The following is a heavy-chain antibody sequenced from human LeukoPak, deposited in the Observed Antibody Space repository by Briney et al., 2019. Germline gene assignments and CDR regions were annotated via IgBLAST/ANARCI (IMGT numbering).Heavy chain of an antibody. CDR2: MYTSGST. V-gene: IGHV4-61*02. CDR3: ARDADYGSGSHEGFDY. D-gene: IGHD3-10*01. Sequence: PSQTLSLTCTVSGGSISSGSYYWSWIRQPAGKGLEWIARMYTSGSTNYNPSLKSRVTISVDTSKNQFSLKLSPVTAADTAVYYCARDADYGSGSHEGFDYWGQGTLVTVSS. CDR1: GGSISSGSYY. J-gene: IGHJ4*02.